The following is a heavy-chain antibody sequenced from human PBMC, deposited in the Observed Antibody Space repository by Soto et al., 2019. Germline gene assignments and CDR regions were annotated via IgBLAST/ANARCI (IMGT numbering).Heavy chain of an antibody. V-gene: IGHV4-59*01. D-gene: IGHD3-10*01. Sequence: SAPLSLTCTVSNGSLSSSYWSWIRQSPGKGMEWIGNIYYSGSTNYNPSLKSRVTMSVDTSKNQFTLKLSSVTAADTGVYFCARSFMVQVDFFDSWGQGTLVTVS. CDR2: IYYSGST. J-gene: IGHJ4*02. CDR1: NGSLSSSY. CDR3: ARSFMVQVDFFDS.